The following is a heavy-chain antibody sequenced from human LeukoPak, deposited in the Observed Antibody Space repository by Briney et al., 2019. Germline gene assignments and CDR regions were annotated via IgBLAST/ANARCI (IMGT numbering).Heavy chain of an antibody. CDR1: GFTVSSNY. D-gene: IGHD6-19*01. J-gene: IGHJ4*02. V-gene: IGHV3-53*01. CDR2: IYSGGST. CDR3: ARSTPERSGWYDY. Sequence: PGGSLTLSCAASGFTVSSNYMSWIRQPPGKGLERVSVIYSGGSTYYADSVKGRFTISGDNSKNPLYLQMNSLRAEDTAVYYCARSTPERSGWYDYWGQGTLVTVSS.